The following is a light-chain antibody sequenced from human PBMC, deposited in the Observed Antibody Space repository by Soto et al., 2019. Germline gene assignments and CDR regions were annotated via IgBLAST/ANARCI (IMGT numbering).Light chain of an antibody. CDR3: TSNTNSSTLGV. V-gene: IGLV2-14*01. CDR2: DVS. CDR1: SSDVGGYNY. Sequence: QSALTQPASVSGSPGQSITISCTGTSSDVGGYNYVSWYQQHPGKAPKLMICDVSNRPSGVSNRSSGSKSGNSASLTISGLQAEDEAEYYCTSNTNSSTLGVFGTGTKLTVL. J-gene: IGLJ1*01.